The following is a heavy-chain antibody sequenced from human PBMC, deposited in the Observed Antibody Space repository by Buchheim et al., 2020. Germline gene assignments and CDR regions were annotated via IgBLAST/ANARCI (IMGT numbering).Heavy chain of an antibody. Sequence: QVQLVESGGGVVQPGRSLRLSCAASGFTFSSYAMHWVRQAPGKGLEWVAVISYDGSNKYYADSVKGRFTISRDNSKNTLYLQMNSLRAEDTAVYYCARDTLLGGGSSTSCYWDCGMDVWGQGTT. D-gene: IGHD2-2*01. CDR2: ISYDGSNK. J-gene: IGHJ6*02. V-gene: IGHV3-30-3*01. CDR3: ARDTLLGGGSSTSCYWDCGMDV. CDR1: GFTFSSYA.